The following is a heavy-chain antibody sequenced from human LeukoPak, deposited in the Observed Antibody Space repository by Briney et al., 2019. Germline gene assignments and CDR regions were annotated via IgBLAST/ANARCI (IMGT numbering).Heavy chain of an antibody. V-gene: IGHV3-21*01. D-gene: IGHD6-13*01. J-gene: IGHJ4*02. Sequence: NPGGSLRLSCAASGFTFSSYSMNWVRQAPGKGLEWVSSISSSSSYIYYADSVKGRFTISRDNAKNSLYLQMNSLRAEDTAVYYCARDRPYSSQAASIDYWGQGTLVTVSS. CDR3: ARDRPYSSQAASIDY. CDR1: GFTFSSYS. CDR2: ISSSSSYI.